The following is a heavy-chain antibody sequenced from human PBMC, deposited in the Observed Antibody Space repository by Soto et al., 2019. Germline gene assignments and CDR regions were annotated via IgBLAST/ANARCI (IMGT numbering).Heavy chain of an antibody. D-gene: IGHD2-2*01. CDR1: GFTFSSYA. Sequence: PGGSLRLSCAASGFTFSSYAMSWVRQAPGKGLEWVAAISGSGSSTYYADSVKGRFTISRDNSKNTLYLQMNSLRAEDTAVYYWAKSVCSSTSCPRRYYYYYMDVWGKGTTVTVSS. V-gene: IGHV3-23*01. J-gene: IGHJ6*03. CDR3: AKSVCSSTSCPRRYYYYYMDV. CDR2: ISGSGSST.